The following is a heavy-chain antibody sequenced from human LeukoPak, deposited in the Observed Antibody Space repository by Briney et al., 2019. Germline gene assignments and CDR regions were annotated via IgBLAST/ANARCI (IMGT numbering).Heavy chain of an antibody. J-gene: IGHJ4*02. CDR3: VKGKGIAVTSLDY. CDR2: ISSNGGST. Sequence: GGTLRLSCSASGFIFSNYAMHWVRQAPGKGLEYVSAISSNGGSTYYADSVKGRFTISRDNSKNTLYLQMSSLRAEDTAVYYCVKGKGIAVTSLDYWGQGTLVTVSS. D-gene: IGHD6-19*01. V-gene: IGHV3-64D*06. CDR1: GFIFSNYA.